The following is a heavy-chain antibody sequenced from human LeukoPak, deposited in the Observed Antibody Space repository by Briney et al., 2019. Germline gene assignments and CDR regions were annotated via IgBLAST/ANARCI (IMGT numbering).Heavy chain of an antibody. D-gene: IGHD2/OR15-2a*01. Sequence: SVKVSCKASGGTFSSYAFSWVRQAPGQGREWMGGIIPIFGTANYAQKFHGRVTITADESTSTAYMELSSLRSEDTAVYYCAREVFRGPFHYWGQGTLVTVSS. CDR1: GGTFSSYA. CDR3: AREVFRGPFHY. CDR2: IIPIFGTA. J-gene: IGHJ4*02. V-gene: IGHV1-69*13.